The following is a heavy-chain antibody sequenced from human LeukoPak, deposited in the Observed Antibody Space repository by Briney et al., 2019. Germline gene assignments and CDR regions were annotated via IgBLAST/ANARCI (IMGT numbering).Heavy chain of an antibody. CDR3: ARGFYASGSYFHH. Sequence: GGSLRLSCAASGFTFSDYYMNWIRQAPGKGLEWVSYISSGGSYIEYADSVKGRFTISRDNAKKSLYLQMNCLRAEDTAVYYCARGFYASGSYFHHWGQGTLVTVSS. J-gene: IGHJ1*01. V-gene: IGHV3-11*06. CDR1: GFTFSDYY. D-gene: IGHD3-10*01. CDR2: ISSGGSYI.